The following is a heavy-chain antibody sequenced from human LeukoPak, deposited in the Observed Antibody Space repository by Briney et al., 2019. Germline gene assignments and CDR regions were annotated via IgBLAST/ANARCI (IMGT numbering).Heavy chain of an antibody. J-gene: IGHJ5*02. CDR3: ARGSTGQFDP. Sequence: SETLSLTCTVSGGSISSSYWSWIRQPPGKGLGWIAYIHTSGSTNYNPSLKSRVTISVDTAKNQLSLKLNSVTAADTAVYYCARGSTGQFDPWGQGTLVTVSS. CDR2: IHTSGST. V-gene: IGHV4-4*09. D-gene: IGHD2-2*01. CDR1: GGSISSSY.